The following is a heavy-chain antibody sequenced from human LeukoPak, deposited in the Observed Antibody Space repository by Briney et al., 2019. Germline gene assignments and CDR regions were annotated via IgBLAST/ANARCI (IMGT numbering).Heavy chain of an antibody. CDR1: GFTVSSNY. J-gene: IGHJ4*02. V-gene: IGHV3-53*01. D-gene: IGHD5-24*01. CDR3: ARTQVRWVGYFDY. Sequence: PGGSLRLSCAASGFTVSSNYMSWVRQAPGKGLEWVSVIYSGGSTYYADSVKGRFTISRDNSKNTLYLQMNSLRAEDTAVYCCARTQVRWVGYFDYWGQGTLVTDSS. CDR2: IYSGGST.